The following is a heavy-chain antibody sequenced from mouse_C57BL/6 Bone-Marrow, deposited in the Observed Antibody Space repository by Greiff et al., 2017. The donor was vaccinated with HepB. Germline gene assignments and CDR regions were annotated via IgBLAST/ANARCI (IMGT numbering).Heavy chain of an antibody. V-gene: IGHV2-2*01. CDR3: ARNSVTTVVAGGYFDY. Sequence: VQRVESGPGLVQPSQSLSITCTVSGFSLTSYGVHWVRQSPGKGLEWLGVIWSGGSTDYNAAFISRLSISKDNSKSQVFFKMNSLQADDTAIYYCARNSVTTVVAGGYFDYWGQGTTLTVSS. J-gene: IGHJ2*01. CDR1: GFSLTSYG. D-gene: IGHD1-1*01. CDR2: IWSGGST.